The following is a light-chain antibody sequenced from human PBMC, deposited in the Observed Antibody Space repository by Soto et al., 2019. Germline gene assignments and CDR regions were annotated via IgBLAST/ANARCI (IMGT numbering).Light chain of an antibody. Sequence: QLVLTQPASVSGSPGQSITISCTGTSSDVGGYNYVSWYQQHPGKAPKLMIYDVSNRPSGVSNRFSGSKSGNTASLTISGIQAEDEAYYYCSSYTSSSTRVFGGGTQLTVL. V-gene: IGLV2-14*01. CDR1: SSDVGGYNY. J-gene: IGLJ2*01. CDR2: DVS. CDR3: SSYTSSSTRV.